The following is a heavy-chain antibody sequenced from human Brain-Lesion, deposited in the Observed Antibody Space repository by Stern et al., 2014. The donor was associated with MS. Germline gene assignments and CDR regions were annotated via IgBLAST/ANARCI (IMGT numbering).Heavy chain of an antibody. CDR1: GFTFGNYW. D-gene: IGHD3-3*01. Sequence: MQLVQSGGGLVQPGGSLTISCTAAGFTFGNYWMTWVRQAPGKGLEWVANIKEDGTEKNYVDYVKGRFTISRDNARNSLYLQMNSLRVEDTALYYCARVYNTIYGIVTQRGSGMDVWGQGTTVIVSS. CDR3: ARVYNTIYGIVTQRGSGMDV. CDR2: IKEDGTEK. J-gene: IGHJ6*02. V-gene: IGHV3-7*01.